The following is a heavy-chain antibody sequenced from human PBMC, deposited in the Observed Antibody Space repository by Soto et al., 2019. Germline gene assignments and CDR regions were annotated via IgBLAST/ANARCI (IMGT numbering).Heavy chain of an antibody. Sequence: PGGSLRLSCAASGFTFSSYAMSWVRQAPGKGLEWVSAISGSGGSTYYADSVKGRFTISRDNAKNSLYLQMNSLRAEDTAVYYCARDRGPAYGDYALYFDYWGQGTLVTVSS. CDR3: ARDRGPAYGDYALYFDY. CDR1: GFTFSSYA. D-gene: IGHD4-17*01. V-gene: IGHV3-23*01. CDR2: ISGSGGST. J-gene: IGHJ4*02.